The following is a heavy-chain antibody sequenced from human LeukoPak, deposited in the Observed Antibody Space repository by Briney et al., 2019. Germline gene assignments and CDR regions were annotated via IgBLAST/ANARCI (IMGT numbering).Heavy chain of an antibody. J-gene: IGHJ6*03. Sequence: GGSLRLSCAASKFTFSTFSMSWVRQAPGKGLEWVSSISGSGGYTYYADSVKGRFSISRDNSKNTQFLQMNSLRAEDTAVYYCGGGGFGEAYYSYCMDVWGKGTTVTISS. CDR3: GGGGFGEAYYSYCMDV. CDR2: ISGSGGYT. V-gene: IGHV3-23*01. D-gene: IGHD3-10*01. CDR1: KFTFSTFS.